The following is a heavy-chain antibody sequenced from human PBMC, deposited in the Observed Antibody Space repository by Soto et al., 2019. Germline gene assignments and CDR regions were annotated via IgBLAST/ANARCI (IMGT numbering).Heavy chain of an antibody. CDR1: DGSISSYY. J-gene: IGHJ4*02. CDR2: ISYSGST. V-gene: IGHV4-59*01. Sequence: QVQLQESGPGLVKPSETLSLTCTVSDGSISSYYWSWIRQPPGKGLECIGYISYSGSTKYNPSLKNRVTILRDTSKNQFSLKLSSVTAADTAVYYCARSSSGSFYQQYWGQVALVTVSS. CDR3: ARSSSGSFYQQY. D-gene: IGHD3-10*01.